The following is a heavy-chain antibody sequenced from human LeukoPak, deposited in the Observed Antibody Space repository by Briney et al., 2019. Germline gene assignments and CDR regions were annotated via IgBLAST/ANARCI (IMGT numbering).Heavy chain of an antibody. CDR2: ISYDGSNK. V-gene: IGHV3-30-3*01. D-gene: IGHD5-18*01. Sequence: GGSLRLSCAASGFTFSSYAMHWVRQAPGKGLEWVAVISYDGSNKYYADSVKGRFTISRDNAKNSLYLQMNSLRAEDTAVYYCARASDTARLPFYYYGMDVWGQGTTVTVSS. CDR3: ARASDTARLPFYYYGMDV. J-gene: IGHJ6*02. CDR1: GFTFSSYA.